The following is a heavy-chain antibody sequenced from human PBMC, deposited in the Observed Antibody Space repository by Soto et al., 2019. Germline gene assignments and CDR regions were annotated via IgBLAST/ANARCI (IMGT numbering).Heavy chain of an antibody. D-gene: IGHD6-6*01. V-gene: IGHV3-48*02. CDR2: ISSSSSPI. CDR3: ARDGGAARRYGMDV. Sequence: EVQLVESGGGLVQPGGSLRLSCAASEFTFSSYSMNWVRQAPGKGLEWVSYISSSSSPIYYADSVKGRFTISRDNAKHSLDLPMNRLRDEDTAVYYLARDGGAARRYGMDVWGQGTTVTVSS. CDR1: EFTFSSYS. J-gene: IGHJ6*02.